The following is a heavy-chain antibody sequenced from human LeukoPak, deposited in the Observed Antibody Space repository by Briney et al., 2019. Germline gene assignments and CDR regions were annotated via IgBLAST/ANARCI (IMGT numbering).Heavy chain of an antibody. CDR1: GGSISTDY. CDR2: IYSSGST. V-gene: IGHV4-4*09. D-gene: IGHD6-6*01. J-gene: IGHJ4*02. Sequence: PSETLSLTCTVSGGSISTDYWSWIRQPPGKGLEWIGYIYSSGSTNYNPSLKSRVTISLDTSNNQFSLKLNSATAADTAVYYCARLAGSSSSDYWGQGTLVTVSS. CDR3: ARLAGSSSSDY.